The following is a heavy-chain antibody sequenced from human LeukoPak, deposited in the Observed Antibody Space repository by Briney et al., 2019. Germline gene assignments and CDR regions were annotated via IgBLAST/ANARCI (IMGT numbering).Heavy chain of an antibody. Sequence: PGGSLRLSCAASGFTFSSYSMNWVRQAPGKGLEWVSYISRSSSTIYYADSVKGRFTISRDNAKNSLYLQMNSLRAEDTAVYYCARELLWFGEFRYYYYMDVWGKGTTVTVSS. CDR3: ARELLWFGEFRYYYYMDV. CDR2: ISRSSSTI. CDR1: GFTFSSYS. D-gene: IGHD3-10*01. J-gene: IGHJ6*03. V-gene: IGHV3-48*04.